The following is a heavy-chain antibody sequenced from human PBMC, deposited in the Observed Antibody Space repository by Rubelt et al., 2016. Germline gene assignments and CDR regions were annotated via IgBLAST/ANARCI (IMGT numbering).Heavy chain of an antibody. D-gene: IGHD3-22*01. CDR3: AKAYYFYSSSAADYFDY. CDR2: ISTYTDDR. J-gene: IGHJ4*02. Sequence: GLEWMGWISTYTDDRNYAQRLQGRVTMTTDTATSTAYMELSRLRSDDTAVYYCAKAYYFYSSSAADYFDYWGQGTLVTVSS. V-gene: IGHV1-18*01.